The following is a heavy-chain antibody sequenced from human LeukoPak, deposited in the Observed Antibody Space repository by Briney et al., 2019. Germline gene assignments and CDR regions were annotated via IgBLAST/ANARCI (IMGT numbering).Heavy chain of an antibody. J-gene: IGHJ6*02. Sequence: PGGSLRLSCAASGFTFSSYSTNWVRQAPGKGLEWVSSISSSSSYIYYADSVKGRFTISRDNAKNSLYLQMNSLRAEDTAVYYCARVLLWFGESPPRYGMDVWGQGTTVTVSS. CDR2: ISSSSSYI. V-gene: IGHV3-21*01. CDR1: GFTFSSYS. CDR3: ARVLLWFGESPPRYGMDV. D-gene: IGHD3-10*01.